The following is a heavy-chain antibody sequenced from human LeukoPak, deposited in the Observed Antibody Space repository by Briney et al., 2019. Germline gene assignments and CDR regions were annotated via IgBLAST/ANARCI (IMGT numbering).Heavy chain of an antibody. V-gene: IGHV1-69*04. D-gene: IGHD3-22*01. Sequence: AVTVSCTGSGCSFSSYAISWVRQAPAQGLEWMGRIIPIFGIANYAQKFQGRVTITEDKSTSTAYMELSSLRSEDTAVYYCARDGPSYYDSSGYEYYFDYWGQGTLVTVSS. CDR3: ARDGPSYYDSSGYEYYFDY. CDR1: GCSFSSYA. J-gene: IGHJ4*02. CDR2: IIPIFGIA.